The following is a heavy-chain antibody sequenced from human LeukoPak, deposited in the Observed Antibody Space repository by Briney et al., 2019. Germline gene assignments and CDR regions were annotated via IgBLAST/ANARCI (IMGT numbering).Heavy chain of an antibody. D-gene: IGHD4-17*01. CDR1: GGSISSSYYY. CDR2: IYYSGST. V-gene: IGHV4-39*01. CDR3: ARSRSDYGDYYFDY. Sequence: SETLSLTCTVSGGSISSSYYYWGWIRQPPGKGLEWIGSIYYSGSTYYNPSLKSRVTISVDTSKNQFSLKLRPVTAADTAVYYCARSRSDYGDYYFDYWGQGTLVTVSS. J-gene: IGHJ4*02.